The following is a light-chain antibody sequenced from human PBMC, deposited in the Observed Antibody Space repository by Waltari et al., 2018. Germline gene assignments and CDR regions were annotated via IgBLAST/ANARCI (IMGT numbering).Light chain of an antibody. CDR3: TSYTTTSTLVL. V-gene: IGLV2-14*03. CDR1: TSDIGGSNY. J-gene: IGLJ2*01. Sequence: QSALTQPAPVSRSPGQSITIPCTGTTSDIGGSNYVSWYQKHPGRAPKLTIYDVTDRPSGFSIRFSGAKSGNTASLTISGLRAEDEAYYYCTSYTTTSTLVLCGGGTKLTVL. CDR2: DVT.